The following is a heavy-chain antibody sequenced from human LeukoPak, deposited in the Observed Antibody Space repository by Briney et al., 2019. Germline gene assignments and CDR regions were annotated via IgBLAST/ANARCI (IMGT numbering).Heavy chain of an antibody. D-gene: IGHD2-15*01. Sequence: SETLSLTCAVYGGSFSSYYWSWIRQPPGKGLEWIGEINHSGSTNYNPSLKSRVTISVDTSKNQFSLKLSSVTAADTAVYYCARGRWAYCSGGSCEYYMDVWGKGTTVTVSS. J-gene: IGHJ6*03. V-gene: IGHV4-34*01. CDR2: INHSGST. CDR1: GGSFSSYY. CDR3: ARGRWAYCSGGSCEYYMDV.